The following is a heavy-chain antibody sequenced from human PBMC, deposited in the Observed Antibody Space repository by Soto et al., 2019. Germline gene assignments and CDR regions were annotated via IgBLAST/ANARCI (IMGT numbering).Heavy chain of an antibody. D-gene: IGHD4-17*01. CDR3: ARDHDYGDYRSFDY. V-gene: IGHV3-74*01. J-gene: IGHJ4*02. CDR2: LNSDGSDT. Sequence: PGGSLRLSCAASGFTFSSYWMHWVRQAPGKGLLWVSRLNSDGSDTSYADSVKGRFTISRDNSKNTLYLQMNSLRAEDTAVYYCARDHDYGDYRSFDYWGQGTLVTVSS. CDR1: GFTFSSYW.